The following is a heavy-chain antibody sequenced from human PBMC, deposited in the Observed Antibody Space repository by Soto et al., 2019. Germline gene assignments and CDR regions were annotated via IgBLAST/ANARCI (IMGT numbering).Heavy chain of an antibody. CDR2: LYNSGST. D-gene: IGHD2-21*02. J-gene: IGHJ6*02. Sequence: SETLSLTCTVSGGSIRSYYWSWIRQAPGKGLEWIGYLYNSGSTVYNPSLKSRVTISVDTSKNQFSLKLNSVTAADTAVYYCARDLWGYCGTDCYPLDVWGQGTTVTSP. V-gene: IGHV4-59*01. CDR1: GGSIRSYY. CDR3: ARDLWGYCGTDCYPLDV.